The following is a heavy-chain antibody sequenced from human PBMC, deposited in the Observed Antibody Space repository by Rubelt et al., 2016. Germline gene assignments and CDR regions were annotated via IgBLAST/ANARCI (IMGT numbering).Heavy chain of an antibody. CDR1: GGSFSGYY. CDR3: ARGYYYDSSGYYP. Sequence: QVQLQQWGAGLLKPSETLSLTCAVYGGSFSGYYWSWIRQPPGKGLEWIGEINHSGSTYYNPSLKSRVTISVDTSKNQFSRKLSSVTAADTAVYYCARGYYYDSSGYYPWGQGTLVTVSS. D-gene: IGHD3-22*01. CDR2: INHSGST. J-gene: IGHJ5*02. V-gene: IGHV4-34*01.